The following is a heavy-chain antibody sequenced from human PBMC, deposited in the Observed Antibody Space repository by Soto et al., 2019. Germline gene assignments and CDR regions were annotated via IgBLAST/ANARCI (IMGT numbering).Heavy chain of an antibody. CDR3: ARVRPPSSTRPAAVLYYFDY. Sequence: QVQLHESGPGLVKPSGTLSLTCAVSGDSITGRYWWTWVRQPPGKGIEWIGEVYHRCFVSYNPSLKSRVTLSANKPTDQLSLNVASVTAADTAMSYCARVRPPSSTRPAAVLYYFDYWGQGTLVAVSS. CDR2: VYHRCFV. J-gene: IGHJ4*02. CDR1: GDSITGRYW. D-gene: IGHD2-2*01. V-gene: IGHV4-4*02.